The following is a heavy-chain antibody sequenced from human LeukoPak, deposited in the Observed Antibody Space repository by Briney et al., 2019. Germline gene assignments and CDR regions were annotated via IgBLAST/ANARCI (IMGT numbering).Heavy chain of an antibody. V-gene: IGHV3-30*03. D-gene: IGHD2-21*02. J-gene: IGHJ5*02. CDR1: GLTFSSYG. CDR2: ISYDGSNK. Sequence: PGRSLRLSCAASGLTFSSYGMHWVRQAPGKGLEWVAVISYDGSNKYYADSVKGRFTISRDNSKNTLYLQMNSLRAEDTAVYYCARSVTAANWFDPWGQGTLVTVSS. CDR3: ARSVTAANWFDP.